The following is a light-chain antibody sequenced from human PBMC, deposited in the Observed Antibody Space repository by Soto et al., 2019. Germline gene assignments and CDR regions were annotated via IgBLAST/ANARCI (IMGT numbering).Light chain of an antibody. Sequence: EIVLTQSPATLSLSPGERATLSCRASQSVSSYLAWYQQKPGQAPRLLIYVASNRATGIPARFSGSGSGTDFTLTISSLEPEDFSVDYCQQRSNWPPITFGQGTRLEIK. CDR2: VAS. V-gene: IGKV3-11*01. CDR1: QSVSSY. J-gene: IGKJ5*01. CDR3: QQRSNWPPIT.